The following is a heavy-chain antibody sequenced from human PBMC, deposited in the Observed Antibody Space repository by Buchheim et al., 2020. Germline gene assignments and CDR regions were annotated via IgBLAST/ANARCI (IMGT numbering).Heavy chain of an antibody. V-gene: IGHV4-31*03. CDR1: GGSISSGGYH. Sequence: QVQLRESGPGLVKPSQTLSLTCTVSGGSISSGGYHWSWIRQHPGKGLEWIGYMSYSGSTYYNPSLKSRLTISVDTSKNQFSLKLTSVTAADTAVYYCARGGRNNWLDPWGQGTL. CDR3: ARGGRNNWLDP. CDR2: MSYSGST. J-gene: IGHJ5*02.